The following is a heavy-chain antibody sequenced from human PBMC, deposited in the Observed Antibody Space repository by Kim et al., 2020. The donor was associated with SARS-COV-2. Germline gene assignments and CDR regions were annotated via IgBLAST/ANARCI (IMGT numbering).Heavy chain of an antibody. CDR1: GFTFSSYE. Sequence: GGSLRLSCAASGFTFSSYEMNWVRQAPGKGLEWVSYISSSGSTIYYADSVKGRFTISRDNAKNSLYLQMNSLRAEDTAVYYCARVPRGYSGYDYGWGQGTLVTVSS. V-gene: IGHV3-48*03. D-gene: IGHD5-12*01. J-gene: IGHJ4*02. CDR2: ISSSGSTI. CDR3: ARVPRGYSGYDYG.